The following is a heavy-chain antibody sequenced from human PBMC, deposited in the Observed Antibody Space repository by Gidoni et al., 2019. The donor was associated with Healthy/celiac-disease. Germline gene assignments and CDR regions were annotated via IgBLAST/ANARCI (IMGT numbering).Heavy chain of an antibody. J-gene: IGHJ2*01. CDR2: IYYSGST. Sequence: QLQLQESGPGLVKPSETLSLTCTVSGGSISSSSYYWGWIRQPPGKGLEWIGSIYYSGSTYYNPSLKSRVTISVDTSKNQFSLKLSSVTAADTAVYYCARHPEYPQHPEFEGGSSWFLWWYFDLWGRGTLVTVSS. V-gene: IGHV4-39*01. CDR1: GGSISSSSYY. D-gene: IGHD6-13*01. CDR3: ARHPEYPQHPEFEGGSSWFLWWYFDL.